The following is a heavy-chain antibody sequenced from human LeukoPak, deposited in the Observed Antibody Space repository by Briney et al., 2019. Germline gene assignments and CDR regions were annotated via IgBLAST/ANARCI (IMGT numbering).Heavy chain of an antibody. D-gene: IGHD3-3*01. CDR2: IKQDGSEN. Sequence: GSLILSCAASGFTFSSYWMSWVRQAPGKGLEWVANIKQDGSENYYVDSVKGRFTISRDNAKNSLYLQMNSLRAEETAVSYCARSAGDFWSGYFRGLWFASWGQGTLVTVSS. J-gene: IGHJ5*01. CDR3: ARSAGDFWSGYFRGLWFAS. V-gene: IGHV3-7*01. CDR1: GFTFSSYW.